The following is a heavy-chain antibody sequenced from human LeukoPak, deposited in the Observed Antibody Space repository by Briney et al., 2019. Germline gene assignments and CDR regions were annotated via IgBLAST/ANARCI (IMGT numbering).Heavy chain of an antibody. V-gene: IGHV3-33*01. J-gene: IGHJ4*02. CDR1: GFTFSSYG. Sequence: GGSLRLSCAASGFTFSSYGMHWVRQAPGKGLEWVAIIWYDGSNKYYADSVRGRFTISRDNSKNTLYLQMNSLRAEDTAMYYCARDRTRDCSGGGCYRHYFDYWGQGILVTVSS. CDR2: IWYDGSNK. D-gene: IGHD2-15*01. CDR3: ARDRTRDCSGGGCYRHYFDY.